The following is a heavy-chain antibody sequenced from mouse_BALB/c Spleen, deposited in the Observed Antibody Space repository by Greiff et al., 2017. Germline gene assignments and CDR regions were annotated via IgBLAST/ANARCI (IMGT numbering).Heavy chain of an antibody. CDR1: GYTFTSYW. CDR2: INPSTGYT. CDR3: ARSAIYYGSMDY. V-gene: IGHV1-7*01. J-gene: IGHJ4*01. D-gene: IGHD2-2*01. Sequence: VQLQQSGAELAKPGASVKMSCKASGYTFTSYWMHWVKQRPGQGLEWIGYINPSTGYTEYNQKFKDKATLTADKSSSTAYMQLSSLTSEDSAVYYCARSAIYYGSMDYWGQGTSVTVSS.